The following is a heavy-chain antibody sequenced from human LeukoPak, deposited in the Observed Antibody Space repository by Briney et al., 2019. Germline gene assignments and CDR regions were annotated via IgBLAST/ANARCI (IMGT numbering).Heavy chain of an antibody. J-gene: IGHJ6*02. CDR1: GGSISSSSYY. CDR3: ARVGPSPHYYYGMDV. V-gene: IGHV4-39*07. CDR2: IYYSGST. Sequence: SETLSLTCTVSGGSISSSSYYWGWLRQPPGKGLEWIGSIYYSGSTYYNPSLKSRVTISVDTSKNQFSLKLSSVTAADTAVYYCARVGPSPHYYYGMDVWGQGTTVTVSS.